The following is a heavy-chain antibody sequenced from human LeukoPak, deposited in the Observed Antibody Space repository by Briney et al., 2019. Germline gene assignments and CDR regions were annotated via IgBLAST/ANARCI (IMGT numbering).Heavy chain of an antibody. CDR2: ISYDGSNK. V-gene: IGHV3-30*18. Sequence: GGSLRLSCAASGFTFSSYGMHWVRQAPAKGLEWVAIISYDGSNKYYADSVKGRFTISRDNSKNTLYLQMNSLRAEDTAVYYCAKALGGLVSYFDYWGQGTLVTVSS. J-gene: IGHJ4*02. CDR3: AKALGGLVSYFDY. D-gene: IGHD6-19*01. CDR1: GFTFSSYG.